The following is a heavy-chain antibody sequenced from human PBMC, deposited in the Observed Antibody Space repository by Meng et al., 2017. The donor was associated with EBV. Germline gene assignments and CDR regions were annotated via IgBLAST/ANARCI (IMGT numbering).Heavy chain of an antibody. CDR2: IIPIFGTA. CDR1: GGTFSSYA. D-gene: IGHD1-26*01. CDR3: ARDRWEPKGKGWFDP. J-gene: IGHJ5*02. V-gene: IGHV1-69*01. Sequence: QGQLVPAGAEVKKPGSSVKVSCKASGGTFSSYAISWVRQAPGQGLEWMGGIIPIFGTANYAQKFQGRVTITADESTSTAYMELSSLRSEDTAVYYCARDRWEPKGKGWFDPWGQGTLVTVSS.